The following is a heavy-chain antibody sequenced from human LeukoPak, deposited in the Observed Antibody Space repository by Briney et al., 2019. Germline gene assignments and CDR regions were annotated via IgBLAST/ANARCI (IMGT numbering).Heavy chain of an antibody. V-gene: IGHV4-39*07. J-gene: IGHJ3*02. CDR3: ARSGSYFRGAFDI. CDR1: GGSISSSSYY. CDR2: IYYSGST. D-gene: IGHD1-26*01. Sequence: SETLSLTCTVSGGSISSSSYYWGWIRQPPGKGLEWIGSIYYSGSTYYNPSLKSRVTISVDTSKNQFSLKLSSVTAADTAVYYCARSGSYFRGAFDIWGQGTMVTVSS.